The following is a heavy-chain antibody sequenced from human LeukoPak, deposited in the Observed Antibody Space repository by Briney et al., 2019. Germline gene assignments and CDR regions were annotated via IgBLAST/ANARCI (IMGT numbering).Heavy chain of an antibody. CDR1: GFTFSNWA. V-gene: IGHV3-23*01. CDR2: TSGDGGDT. J-gene: IGHJ4*02. D-gene: IGHD1/OR15-1a*01. CDR3: AKWAGSGEQTKRYFGPFDF. Sequence: GGSLRLSCAASGFTFSNWAIIWVRQAPGMGLEWVSSTSGDGGDTYYADSVKGRFTVSRDNSKNTLYLEINRLRVEDTAVYYCAKWAGSGEQTKRYFGPFDFWGQGTLVTVSS.